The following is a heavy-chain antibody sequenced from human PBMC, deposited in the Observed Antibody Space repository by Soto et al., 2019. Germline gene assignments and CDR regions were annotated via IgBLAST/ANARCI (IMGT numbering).Heavy chain of an antibody. J-gene: IGHJ4*02. D-gene: IGHD2-2*01. CDR1: GAAINSAEYY. V-gene: IGHV4-39*01. CDR3: ARQVTAYCISTSCHQSSDS. Sequence: SETVSLTGTVSGAAINSAEYYWGWIRQPPGKGLEWIGNIYYTGNTYYNPSLRSRVTLSTDTSENQFSLRLSSVTAADTAVYFCARQVTAYCISTSCHQSSDSWGQGTLVPVSS. CDR2: IYYTGNT.